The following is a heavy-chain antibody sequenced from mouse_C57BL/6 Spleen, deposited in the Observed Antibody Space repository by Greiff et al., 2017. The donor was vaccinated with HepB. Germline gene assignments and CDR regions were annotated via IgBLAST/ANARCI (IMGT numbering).Heavy chain of an antibody. Sequence: EVQLQQSGPELVKPGASVKISCKASGYSFTDYNMNWVKQSNGKSLEWIGEINPNYGTTSYNQKFKGKATVTVDKSSSTAYMQLNSLTSEDSAVYYCAREGIYYDNYRDYYAMDYWGQGTSVTVSS. CDR1: GYSFTDYN. V-gene: IGHV1-39*01. D-gene: IGHD2-1*01. J-gene: IGHJ4*01. CDR3: AREGIYYDNYRDYYAMDY. CDR2: INPNYGTT.